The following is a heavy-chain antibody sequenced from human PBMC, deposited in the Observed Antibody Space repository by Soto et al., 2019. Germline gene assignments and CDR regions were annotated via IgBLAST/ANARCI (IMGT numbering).Heavy chain of an antibody. D-gene: IGHD3-3*01. CDR2: IKSKTDGGTT. V-gene: IGHV3-15*01. CDR1: GFTFSNAW. Sequence: GGSLRLSCAASGFTFSNAWMSWVRQAPGKGLEWVGRIKSKTDGGTTDYAAPVKGRFTISRDDSKNTLYLQMNSLKTEDTAVYYCTTDAPSRYDFWSGYYTGVQGYYYYYMDVWGKGTTVTVSS. CDR3: TTDAPSRYDFWSGYYTGVQGYYYYYMDV. J-gene: IGHJ6*03.